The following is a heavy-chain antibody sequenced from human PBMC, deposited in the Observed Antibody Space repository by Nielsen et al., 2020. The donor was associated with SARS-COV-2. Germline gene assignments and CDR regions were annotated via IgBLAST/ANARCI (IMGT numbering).Heavy chain of an antibody. D-gene: IGHD3-3*01. CDR1: GGSIRSYY. V-gene: IGHV4-59*08. CDR2: IYYSGST. Sequence: SETLSLTCTVSGGSIRSYYWSWIRQPPGTGLQLIGYIYYSGSTNYNPSLKSRVTISVDTSKNQFSLKLSSVTAADTAVYFCARLGYGGHYDFWSGSYGMDVWGPGTTVTVSS. J-gene: IGHJ6*02. CDR3: ARLGYGGHYDFWSGSYGMDV.